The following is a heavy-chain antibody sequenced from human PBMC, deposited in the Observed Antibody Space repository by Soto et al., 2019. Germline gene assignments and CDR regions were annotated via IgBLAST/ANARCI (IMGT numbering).Heavy chain of an antibody. Sequence: SETLSLTCAVSGSSINSNDFYWGWIRQPPGEGLEWIGNIYYSGSTYNNPSLRSRVSMSIDTSKDQFSLKLKSVTAADTALYFCARQRTSVVTQAYFDVWGPGSLVTVSS. CDR2: IYYSGST. J-gene: IGHJ4*02. V-gene: IGHV4-39*01. CDR1: GSSINSNDFY. D-gene: IGHD2-21*02. CDR3: ARQRTSVVTQAYFDV.